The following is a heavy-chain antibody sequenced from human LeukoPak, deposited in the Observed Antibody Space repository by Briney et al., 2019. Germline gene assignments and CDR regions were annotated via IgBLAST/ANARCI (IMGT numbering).Heavy chain of an antibody. V-gene: IGHV3-23*01. J-gene: IGHJ4*02. Sequence: GGSLRVSCAVSGFSLSRNAMCWVRQAPGKGLEWVSAISLNGDSTYYADSVQGRFTISRDTSKNTLFLQMDTLRVEDTATYYCAKEEVPNEHGGQGTLASVSS. CDR2: ISLNGDST. CDR1: GFSLSRNA. D-gene: IGHD2-2*01. CDR3: AKEEVPNEH.